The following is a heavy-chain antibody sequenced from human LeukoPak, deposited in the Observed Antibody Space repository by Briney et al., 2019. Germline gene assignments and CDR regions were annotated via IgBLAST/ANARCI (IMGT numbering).Heavy chain of an antibody. V-gene: IGHV3-21*01. Sequence: PRGSLRLSCAASGFTFSSYSMNWVRQAPGKGLEWVSSISSSSSYIYYADSVKGRFTISRDNAKNSLYLQMNSLRAEDTAVYYCAREPARGFGYYYYYMDVWGKGTTVTVSS. J-gene: IGHJ6*03. CDR3: AREPARGFGYYYYYMDV. D-gene: IGHD6-6*01. CDR1: GFTFSSYS. CDR2: ISSSSSYI.